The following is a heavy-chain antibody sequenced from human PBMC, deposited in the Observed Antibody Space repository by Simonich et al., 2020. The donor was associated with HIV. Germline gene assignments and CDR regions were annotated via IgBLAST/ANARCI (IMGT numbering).Heavy chain of an antibody. CDR1: GFTFSSYA. D-gene: IGHD3-3*01. CDR2: IRCSGGST. V-gene: IGHV3-23*01. Sequence: EVQLLESGGGLVQPGGSLRLSCSASGFTFSSYAMCWVGQGPGKRLEWDSAIRCSGGSTYYADSVKGRFTISRDNSKTTLYLQMNSLRAEDTAVYYCAKDRYYNFWSGYYDYWGQGTLVTVSS. CDR3: AKDRYYNFWSGYYDY. J-gene: IGHJ4*02.